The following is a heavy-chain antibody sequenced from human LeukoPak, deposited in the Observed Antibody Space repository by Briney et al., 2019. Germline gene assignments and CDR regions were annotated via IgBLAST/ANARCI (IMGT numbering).Heavy chain of an antibody. J-gene: IGHJ6*02. CDR3: ARGPERTGVGTRYYYDMDV. Sequence: QPGGSLRLSCAASGFTFNNFGMAWVRQGPGKGPEWVSTIRGDGGDTHYADSVKGRFTISRDNSKNTLYLQMNSLRAEDTAVYYCARGPERTGVGTRYYYDMDVWGQGTTVTVSS. CDR2: IRGDGGDT. V-gene: IGHV3-23*01. D-gene: IGHD2-8*01. CDR1: GFTFNNFG.